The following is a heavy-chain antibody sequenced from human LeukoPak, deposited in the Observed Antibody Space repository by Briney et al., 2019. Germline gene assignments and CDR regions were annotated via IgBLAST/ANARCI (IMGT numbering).Heavy chain of an antibody. J-gene: IGHJ4*02. D-gene: IGHD2-15*01. V-gene: IGHV3-15*01. Sequence: PGGSLRLSCAASGFTFSNAWMSWVRQAPGKGLEWVGRIKSKTDGGTTDYAAPVKGRFTISRDDSKNTLYLQMNSLKTEDTAVYYCTPVEAIRGYCSGGSCYSLTDYWGQGTLVTVSS. CDR2: IKSKTDGGTT. CDR3: TPVEAIRGYCSGGSCYSLTDY. CDR1: GFTFSNAW.